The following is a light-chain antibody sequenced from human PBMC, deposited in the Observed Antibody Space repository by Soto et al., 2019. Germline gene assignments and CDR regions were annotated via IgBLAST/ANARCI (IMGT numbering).Light chain of an antibody. CDR3: QQSYSTPLT. Sequence: EIVLTQSPGTLSLSPGERATLSCRASQSVSSNLAWYQQKPGQAPRLLIYGASTRATGIPARFSGSGSGTDFTLTISSLQPEDFATYSCQQSYSTPLTFGGGTTGDIK. J-gene: IGKJ4*01. CDR1: QSVSSN. CDR2: GAS. V-gene: IGKV3-15*01.